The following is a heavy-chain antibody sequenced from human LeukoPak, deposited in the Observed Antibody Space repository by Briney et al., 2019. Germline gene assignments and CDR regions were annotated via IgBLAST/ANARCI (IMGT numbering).Heavy chain of an antibody. D-gene: IGHD3-22*01. Sequence: SETLSLTCAVSGGSVNRGTFFWTWIRKPPGKGLEWIGYISNSGSTNYHPSLKSRVTISSDTSKTQFTLKLTSVTAADSAVYFCARSPSGYRFDSWGQGTLVTVSS. V-gene: IGHV4-61*01. CDR3: ARSPSGYRFDS. CDR1: GGSVNRGTFF. CDR2: ISNSGST. J-gene: IGHJ4*02.